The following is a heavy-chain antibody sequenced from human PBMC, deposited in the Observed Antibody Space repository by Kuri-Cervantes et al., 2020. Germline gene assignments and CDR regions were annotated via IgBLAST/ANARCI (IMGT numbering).Heavy chain of an antibody. J-gene: IGHJ6*03. CDR1: GFTFSSYS. CDR2: ISSSSSTI. D-gene: IGHD6-13*01. Sequence: GGSLRLSCAASGFTFSSYSMNWVRQAPGKGLEWVSYISSSSSTIYYADSVKGRFTISRDNAKNSLYLQMNSLRAEDTAVYYCARESVAAGSGYYYMDVWGKGTTVTVSS. CDR3: ARESVAAGSGYYYMDV. V-gene: IGHV3-48*01.